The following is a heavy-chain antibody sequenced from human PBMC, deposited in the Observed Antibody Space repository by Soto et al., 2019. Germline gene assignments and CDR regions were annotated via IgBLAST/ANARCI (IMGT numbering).Heavy chain of an antibody. D-gene: IGHD2-2*01. CDR3: AKEGYCSSTSCYGRCRDYYYYGMDV. Sequence: EVQLVESGGVVVQPGGSLRLSCAASGFTFDDYTMHWVRQAPGKGLEWVSLISWDGGSTYYADSVKGRFTISRDNSKNSLYLQMNSLRTEDTALYYCAKEGYCSSTSCYGRCRDYYYYGMDVWGQGTTVTVSS. CDR1: GFTFDDYT. J-gene: IGHJ6*02. V-gene: IGHV3-43*01. CDR2: ISWDGGST.